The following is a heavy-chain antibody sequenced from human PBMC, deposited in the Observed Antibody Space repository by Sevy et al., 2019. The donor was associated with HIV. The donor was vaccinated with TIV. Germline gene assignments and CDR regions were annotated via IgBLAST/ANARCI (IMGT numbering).Heavy chain of an antibody. D-gene: IGHD6-13*01. J-gene: IGHJ6*02. V-gene: IGHV3-30*18. CDR2: ISNDGSDK. CDR3: ANARGRYEGSSWLYYYYLMDV. Sequence: GGSLRLSCVASGFTFSRVGMHWVRQAPGKGLEWVAIISNDGSDKQYADSVKGRFTISRDNSKDTLYLQMNSQRLEDTAVYYCANARGRYEGSSWLYYYYLMDVWGQGATVTVSS. CDR1: GFTFSRVG.